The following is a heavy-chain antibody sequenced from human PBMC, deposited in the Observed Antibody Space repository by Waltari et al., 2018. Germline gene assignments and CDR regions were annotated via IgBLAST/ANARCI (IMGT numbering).Heavy chain of an antibody. J-gene: IGHJ4*02. CDR3: AKTLYGGADY. Sequence: EVQLLESGGGLVQPGGSLRLSCAASGFTFGTFAMTWVRLAPGEGLECVSGISGNGGMTSYADSVKGRFTIARDNSKTPLYLLMNSLRADDTAVYYCAKTLYGGADYWGQGTLVTVSS. CDR1: GFTFGTFA. D-gene: IGHD4-17*01. V-gene: IGHV3-23*01. CDR2: ISGNGGMT.